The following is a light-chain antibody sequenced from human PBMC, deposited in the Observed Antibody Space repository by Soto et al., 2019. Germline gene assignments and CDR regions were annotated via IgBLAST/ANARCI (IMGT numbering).Light chain of an antibody. Sequence: EIVLTQSPSTLSLSPAERATLSCRASQSVGSYLAWYQQKPGQAPRLLIYGASNRATGIPARFSGSGSGTDFTLTISSLEPEDLAVYFCQHRSNWPASFGGGSKVEIK. CDR2: GAS. V-gene: IGKV3-11*01. CDR3: QHRSNWPAS. CDR1: QSVGSY. J-gene: IGKJ4*01.